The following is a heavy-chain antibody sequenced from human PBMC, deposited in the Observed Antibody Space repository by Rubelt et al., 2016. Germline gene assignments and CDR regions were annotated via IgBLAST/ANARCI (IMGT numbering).Heavy chain of an antibody. J-gene: IGHJ4*02. D-gene: IGHD6-6*01. CDR1: GGSISSSSYY. V-gene: IGHV4-39*01. CDR2: IYYSGST. Sequence: QLQLQESGPGLVKPSETLSLTCTVSGGSISSSSYYWGWIRQPPGKGLEWIGSIYYSGSTYYNPSLKSRVTISVATSKNQFSLKLSSVTAADTAVYYCARQEYSSSSGSSWGQGTLVTVSS. CDR3: ARQEYSSSSGSS.